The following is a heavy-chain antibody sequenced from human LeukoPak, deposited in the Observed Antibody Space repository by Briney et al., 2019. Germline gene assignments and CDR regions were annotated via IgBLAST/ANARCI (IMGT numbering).Heavy chain of an antibody. Sequence: GESLKISCKGSGYSFTSYWISWVRQMPGKGLEWMGRIDPSDSYTNYSPSFQGHVTISADKSISTAYLQWSSLKASDTAMYYCARHAPNGEWLQNFDYWGQGTLVTVSS. V-gene: IGHV5-10-1*01. CDR1: GYSFTSYW. CDR2: IDPSDSYT. D-gene: IGHD3-3*01. CDR3: ARHAPNGEWLQNFDY. J-gene: IGHJ4*02.